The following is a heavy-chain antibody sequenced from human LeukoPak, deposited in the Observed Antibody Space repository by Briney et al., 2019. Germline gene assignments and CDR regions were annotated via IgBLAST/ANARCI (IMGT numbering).Heavy chain of an antibody. CDR3: TSDHGLDV. CDR2: INSDGSAT. CDR1: GFTFSSYW. J-gene: IGHJ6*02. Sequence: PGGSLRLSCAASGFTFSSYWMSWVRQAPGKGLMWVSQINSDGSATSCADPVKGRCTISRDNAKNMLYLEMNSLRVEDTAVYFCTSDHGLDVWGQGTTVTVSS. V-gene: IGHV3-74*01.